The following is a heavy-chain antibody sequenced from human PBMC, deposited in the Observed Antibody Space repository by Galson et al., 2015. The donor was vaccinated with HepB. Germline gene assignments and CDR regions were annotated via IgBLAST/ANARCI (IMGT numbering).Heavy chain of an antibody. CDR2: IIPIFGTV. J-gene: IGHJ4*02. D-gene: IGHD6-13*01. CDR3: ARGRTQQLVRGGFDY. Sequence: SVKVSCKASGGTFSTYAISWVRQAPGQGLEWMGGIIPIFGTVNYAQKFQGSRVTITADESTSTAYMELSSLRSEDTAVYYCARGRTQQLVRGGFDYWGQGTLVTVSS. CDR1: GGTFSTYA. V-gene: IGHV1-69*13.